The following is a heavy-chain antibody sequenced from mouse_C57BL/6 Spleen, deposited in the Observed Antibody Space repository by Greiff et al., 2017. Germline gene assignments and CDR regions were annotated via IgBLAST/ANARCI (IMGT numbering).Heavy chain of an antibody. Sequence: QVQLQQPGAELVRPGSSVKLSCKASGYTFTSYWMDWVKQRPGQGLEWIGNIYPSDSETHYNQKFKDKATLTVDKSSSTAYMQLSSLTSEDSAVYYCARSPYGSSYPFDYWGQGTTLTVSS. J-gene: IGHJ2*01. D-gene: IGHD1-1*01. CDR2: IYPSDSET. CDR1: GYTFTSYW. CDR3: ARSPYGSSYPFDY. V-gene: IGHV1-61*01.